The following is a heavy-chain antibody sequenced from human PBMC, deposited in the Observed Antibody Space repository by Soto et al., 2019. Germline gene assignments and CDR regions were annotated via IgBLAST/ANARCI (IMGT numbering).Heavy chain of an antibody. CDR1: GFSFSSFA. Sequence: VGSLRLSCEASGFSFSSFAMNWVRQAPGRGLEWVSYISDDGASIYYADSLKGRFTISRDNAKNSLSLQMNNLRAEDTAVYYCARENSVQAWLHHFDHWGLGTLVTVSS. CDR3: ARENSVQAWLHHFDH. D-gene: IGHD5-18*01. CDR2: ISDDGASI. J-gene: IGHJ4*02. V-gene: IGHV3-48*03.